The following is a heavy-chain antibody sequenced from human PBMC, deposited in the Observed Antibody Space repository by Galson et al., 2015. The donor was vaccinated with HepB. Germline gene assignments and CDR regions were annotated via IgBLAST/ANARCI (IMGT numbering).Heavy chain of an antibody. CDR3: ARGGVLEWLFSDYYYMDV. CDR2: IKQDGSEK. D-gene: IGHD3-3*01. V-gene: IGHV3-7*01. J-gene: IGHJ6*03. CDR1: GFTFSSYW. Sequence: SLRLSCAASGFTFSSYWMIWVRQAPGKGLEWVANIKQDGSEKYYADSVKGRFTISRDNVKNSLYLQMNSLRAEDTAVHYCARGGVLEWLFSDYYYMDVWGRGTTVTVSS.